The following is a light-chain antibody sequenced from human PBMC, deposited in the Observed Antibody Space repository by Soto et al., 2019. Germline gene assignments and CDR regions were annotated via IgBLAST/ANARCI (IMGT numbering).Light chain of an antibody. Sequence: DVVMTQSPLSLPVTLGPPFSLSCSSTQSLVHSDGIAYFSWFKQRXGRSPRXLIYKVSNRDSGVPARFRGSGSGTDFALKISRVEAEDVGVYYCMQGTHWPITFGQGTRLEIK. CDR2: KVS. J-gene: IGKJ5*01. CDR1: QSLVHSDGIAY. V-gene: IGKV2-30*02. CDR3: MQGTHWPIT.